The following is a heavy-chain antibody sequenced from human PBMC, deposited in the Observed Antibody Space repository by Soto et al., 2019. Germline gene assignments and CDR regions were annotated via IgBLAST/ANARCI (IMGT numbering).Heavy chain of an antibody. V-gene: IGHV4-39*01. CDR2: IYYSGYT. D-gene: IGHD1-1*01. CDR1: GGFISSSSYY. J-gene: IGHJ6*02. CDR3: ASHNGQLYVDYYYDMDV. Sequence: SETFCLTCTVSGGFISSSSYYWGWIRQPPGKGLEWIGSIYYSGYTYYNPSLKSRVTISVDTSKNQFSLKLSSVTAADTAVYYCASHNGQLYVDYYYDMDVSGQGTTDIVSS.